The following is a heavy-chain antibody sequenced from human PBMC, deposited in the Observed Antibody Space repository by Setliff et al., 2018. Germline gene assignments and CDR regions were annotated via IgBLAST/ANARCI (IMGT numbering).Heavy chain of an antibody. Sequence: GGFLRLSCAASGFTFSSYWMSWVRQAPGKGLEWVANIKQDGGEKYYVGSVKGRFTISRDNANNLLYLHMSSLRAEDTAVYYCARDFSTGSSSWGQGTLVTVSS. D-gene: IGHD2-8*02. J-gene: IGHJ5*02. CDR1: GFTFSSYW. V-gene: IGHV3-7*03. CDR3: ARDFSTGSSS. CDR2: IKQDGGEK.